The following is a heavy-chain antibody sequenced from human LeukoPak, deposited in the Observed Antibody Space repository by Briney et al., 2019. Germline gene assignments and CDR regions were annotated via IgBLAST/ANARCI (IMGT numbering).Heavy chain of an antibody. Sequence: VGSLRFTCTATGLNFTTYAISRVPQTPRKGLEWISSVGLTGGSIYYADSIKGRFTISRDNANNSVFLHMNSLRAEDTGVYYCAREYGGNSLDKWGQGVLVTVSS. J-gene: IGHJ4*02. D-gene: IGHD4-23*01. V-gene: IGHV3-21*01. CDR1: GLNFTTYA. CDR3: AREYGGNSLDK. CDR2: VGLTGGSI.